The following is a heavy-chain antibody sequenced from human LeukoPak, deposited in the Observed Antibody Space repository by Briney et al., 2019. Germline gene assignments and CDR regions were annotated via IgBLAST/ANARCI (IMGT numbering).Heavy chain of an antibody. Sequence: GGSLRLSCAASGFTFSTYAMSWVRQAPGKGLEWVSTVSGSGVSTYYADSVKGRFTISRDNSKNTLYLQMNSLRAEDTAVYYCAKEGGILTGYSNYYYHMDVWGKGTTVTISS. V-gene: IGHV3-23*01. CDR1: GFTFSTYA. J-gene: IGHJ6*03. D-gene: IGHD3-9*01. CDR3: AKEGGILTGYSNYYYHMDV. CDR2: VSGSGVST.